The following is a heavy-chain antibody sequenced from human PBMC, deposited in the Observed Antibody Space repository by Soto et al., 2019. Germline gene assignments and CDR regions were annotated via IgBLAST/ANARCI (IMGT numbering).Heavy chain of an antibody. Sequence: SETLSLTCTVSGGSISSYYWSWIRQPPGKGLEWIGYIYYSGSTNYNPSLKSRVTISVDTSKNQFSLKLSSVTAADTAVYYCARTYGVIVGATDVFWFDPWGQGTLVTVSS. CDR2: IYYSGST. V-gene: IGHV4-59*08. J-gene: IGHJ5*02. CDR3: ARTYGVIVGATDVFWFDP. CDR1: GGSISSYY. D-gene: IGHD1-26*01.